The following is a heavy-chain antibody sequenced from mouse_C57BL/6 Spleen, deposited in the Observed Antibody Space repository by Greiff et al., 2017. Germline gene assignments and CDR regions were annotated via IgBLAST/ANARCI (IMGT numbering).Heavy chain of an antibody. CDR2: IRSKSSNYAT. J-gene: IGHJ2*01. CDR1: GFTFNTYA. CDR3: VREGMRYYGSSYLDY. V-gene: IGHV10-3*01. Sequence: EVQVVESGGGLVQPKGSLKLSCDASGFTFNTYAMHWVRQAPGKGLEWVARIRSKSSNYATYYADSVKDRFTISRDDSQSMLYLQMNNLKTEDTAMYYGVREGMRYYGSSYLDYWGQGTTLTVSS. D-gene: IGHD1-1*01.